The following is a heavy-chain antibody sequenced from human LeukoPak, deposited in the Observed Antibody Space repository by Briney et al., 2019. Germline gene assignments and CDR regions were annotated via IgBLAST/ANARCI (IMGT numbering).Heavy chain of an antibody. CDR3: ARGRDYDFWSGYYRWFDP. D-gene: IGHD3-3*01. CDR2: INHGGST. V-gene: IGHV4-34*01. CDR1: GGSFSGYY. Sequence: SETLSLTCAVYGGSFSGYYWSWIRQPPGKGLEWIGEINHGGSTNYNPSLKSPVTISVDTSKNQFSLKLSSVTAADTAVYYCARGRDYDFWSGYYRWFDPWGQGTLVTVSS. J-gene: IGHJ5*02.